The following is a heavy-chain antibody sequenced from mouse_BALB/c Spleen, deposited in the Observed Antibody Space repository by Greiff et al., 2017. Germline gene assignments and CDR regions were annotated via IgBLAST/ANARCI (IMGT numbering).Heavy chain of an antibody. Sequence: QVQLQQSGAELVKPGASVKMSCKASGYTFTSYWMHWVKQRPGQGLEWIGVIDPSDSYTSYNQKFKGKATLTVDTSSSTAYMQLSSLTSEDSAVYYCTRVRQLGLPYYAMDYWGQGTSVTVSS. CDR1: GYTFTSYW. CDR3: TRVRQLGLPYYAMDY. CDR2: IDPSDSYT. J-gene: IGHJ4*01. D-gene: IGHD3-2*01. V-gene: IGHV1S127*01.